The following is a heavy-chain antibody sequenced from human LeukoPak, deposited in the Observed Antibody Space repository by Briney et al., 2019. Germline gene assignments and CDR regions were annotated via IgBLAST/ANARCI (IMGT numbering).Heavy chain of an antibody. CDR2: IYSGGNT. Sequence: GSLRLSCAASGFTVSSNYMSWVRQARGKGLEWVSVIYSGGNTYYADSVKGRFTISRDNSKNTLYLQMNSLRAEDTAVYYCARAVSSGYDPFDYWGQGTLVTVSS. V-gene: IGHV3-53*01. CDR3: ARAVSSGYDPFDY. D-gene: IGHD3-22*01. J-gene: IGHJ4*02. CDR1: GFTVSSNY.